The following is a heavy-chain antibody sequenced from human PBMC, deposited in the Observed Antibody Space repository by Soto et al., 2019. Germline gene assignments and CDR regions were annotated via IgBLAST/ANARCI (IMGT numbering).Heavy chain of an antibody. CDR3: ARDPLWGTAMVLWYFDL. V-gene: IGHV3-48*01. CDR2: ISSSSSTI. J-gene: IGHJ2*01. D-gene: IGHD5-18*01. Sequence: GGSLRLSCAASGFTFSNYAVTWVRQAPGKGLEWVSYISSSSSTIYYADSVKGRFTISRDNAKNTLYLQMNSLRAEDTAVYYCARDPLWGTAMVLWYFDLWGRGTLVTVS. CDR1: GFTFSNYA.